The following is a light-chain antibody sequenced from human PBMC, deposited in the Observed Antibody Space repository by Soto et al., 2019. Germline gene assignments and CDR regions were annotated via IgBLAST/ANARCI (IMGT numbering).Light chain of an antibody. CDR1: QSISRR. CDR2: DAS. Sequence: DIQMTQSPSTVSASVGERVTITCRASQSISRRLDWYQQKPGKAPYLLMYDASTLHRGVPSRFSGSGFGTEFTLTINSLQPDDFATYYCQYYSFYPTFGPGTKVEI. V-gene: IGKV1-5*01. J-gene: IGKJ1*01. CDR3: QYYSFYPT.